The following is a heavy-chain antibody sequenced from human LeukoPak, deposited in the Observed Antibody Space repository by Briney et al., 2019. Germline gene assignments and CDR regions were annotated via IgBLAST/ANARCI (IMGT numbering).Heavy chain of an antibody. J-gene: IGHJ4*02. Sequence: PGGSLRLSCAASGFTFSSYWMTWVRQAPGKGLEWVANIKQDGSDKYYVDSVKGRFTISRDNSKNTVCLQMNSLRVEDTAVYYCARDPSGSGWSLSDWGQGTPVTVSS. CDR3: ARDPSGSGWSLSD. D-gene: IGHD6-19*01. CDR2: IKQDGSDK. V-gene: IGHV3-7*01. CDR1: GFTFSSYW.